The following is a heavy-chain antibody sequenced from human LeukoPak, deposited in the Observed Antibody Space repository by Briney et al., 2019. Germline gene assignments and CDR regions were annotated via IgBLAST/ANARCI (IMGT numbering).Heavy chain of an antibody. CDR2: ISYDGRNE. CDR1: GFSFTTYG. D-gene: IGHD2-8*01. J-gene: IGHJ4*02. CDR3: VREKYCTPTDCLHGRFYFNC. Sequence: GTSLRLSCAASGFSFTTYGMHWVRQAPGKGLEWVAVISYDGRNENHAESVKGRFTISRDNSKNTLYLQMNTLRTEDTALYYCVREKYCTPTDCLHGRFYFNCWGQGTLVTVSS. V-gene: IGHV3-30*03.